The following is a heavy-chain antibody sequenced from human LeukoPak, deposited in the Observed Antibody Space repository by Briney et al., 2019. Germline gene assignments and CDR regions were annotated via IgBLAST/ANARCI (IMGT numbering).Heavy chain of an antibody. V-gene: IGHV4-4*07. Sequence: PSETLSPTCTVSGGSISSYYWSWIRQPAGKGLEWIGRIYTSGSTNYNPSLKSRVTMSVDTSKNQFSLKLSSVTAADTAVYYCARDRYYDSSGYFKSYYYYYYMDVWGKGTTVTVSS. CDR2: IYTSGST. CDR3: ARDRYYDSSGYFKSYYYYYYMDV. D-gene: IGHD3-22*01. CDR1: GGSISSYY. J-gene: IGHJ6*03.